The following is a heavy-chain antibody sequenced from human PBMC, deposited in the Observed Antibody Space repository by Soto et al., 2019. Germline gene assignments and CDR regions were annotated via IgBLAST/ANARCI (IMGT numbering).Heavy chain of an antibody. J-gene: IGHJ6*02. V-gene: IGHV1-18*01. Sequence: QVQLVQSGAEVRKPGASVKVSXXTXGXXXSRSXISWVRQXXGQGLEWMGWISTYNGDANYAQKLQGRVTMTTDTSTSTAFMELGSLTSDDXAVXXXXXXXSVPYYYYGLDVWGQGTTVTVSS. D-gene: IGHD4-17*01. CDR3: XXXXSVPYYYYGLDV. CDR2: ISTYNGDA. CDR1: GXXXSRSX.